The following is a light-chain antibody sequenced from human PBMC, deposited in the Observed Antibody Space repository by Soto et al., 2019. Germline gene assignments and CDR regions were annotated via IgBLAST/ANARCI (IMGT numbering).Light chain of an antibody. J-gene: IGKJ1*01. V-gene: IGKV3-20*01. Sequence: EIVLTQSPGTLSLSPGERATLSCRASQSVSSSYLAWYQQKPGQAPRLLIYVASSRAPGIPDRFSGSGSGTYFPLTISRLEPEDFAVYYCQQYGSTPWTFGQGTKVEIK. CDR2: VAS. CDR1: QSVSSSY. CDR3: QQYGSTPWT.